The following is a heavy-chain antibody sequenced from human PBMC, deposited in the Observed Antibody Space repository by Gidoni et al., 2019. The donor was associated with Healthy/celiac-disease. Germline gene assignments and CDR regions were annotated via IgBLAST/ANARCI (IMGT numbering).Heavy chain of an antibody. Sequence: QVQLQESGPGLVKPSQTLSLTCTVPGGSISSGSYYWRWIRQPAGKGLEWIGRIYTSGSTNYNPSLKSRVTISVDTSKNQFSLKLSSVTPADTAVYYCARAQYYYDSSGYFSGYYYGMDVWGQGTTVTVSS. D-gene: IGHD3-22*01. V-gene: IGHV4-61*02. J-gene: IGHJ6*02. CDR2: IYTSGST. CDR3: ARAQYYYDSSGYFSGYYYGMDV. CDR1: GGSISSGSYY.